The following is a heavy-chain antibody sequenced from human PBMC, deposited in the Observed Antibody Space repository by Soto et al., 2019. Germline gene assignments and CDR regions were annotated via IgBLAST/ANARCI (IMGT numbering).Heavy chain of an antibody. J-gene: IGHJ6*02. CDR2: IIPIFGTA. CDR1: GGTFSSYA. CDR3: ARGNCSSTSCYLGDYYYGMDV. D-gene: IGHD2-2*01. Sequence: SVKVSCKASGGTFSSYASSWVRQAPGQGLEWMGGIIPIFGTANYAQKFQGRVTITADKSTSTAYMELSSLRSEDTAVYYCARGNCSSTSCYLGDYYYGMDVWGQGTTVTVSS. V-gene: IGHV1-69*06.